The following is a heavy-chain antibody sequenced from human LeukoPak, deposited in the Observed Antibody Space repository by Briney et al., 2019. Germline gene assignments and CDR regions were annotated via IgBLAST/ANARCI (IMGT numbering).Heavy chain of an antibody. CDR1: GYTFTSYY. CDR2: INPSGGST. D-gene: IGHD3-9*01. Sequence: ASVKVSCKASGYTFTSYYMHWVRQAPGQGLEWMGIINPSGGSTNYAQKLQGRVTMTTDTSTSTAYMELRSLRSDDTAVYYCARSNYDILTGYYPDYWGQGTLVTVSS. CDR3: ARSNYDILTGYYPDY. V-gene: IGHV1-46*01. J-gene: IGHJ4*02.